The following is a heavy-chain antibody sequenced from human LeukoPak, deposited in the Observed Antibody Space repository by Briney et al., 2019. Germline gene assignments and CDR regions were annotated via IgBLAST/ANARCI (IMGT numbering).Heavy chain of an antibody. V-gene: IGHV3-23*01. CDR3: AGRGYSYGFDY. J-gene: IGHJ4*02. Sequence: GGSLRLSCAASGFSFSSYWMHWVRQAPGKGLEWVSAISGSGGSTYYADSVKGRFTISRDNSKNTLYLQMNSLRAEDTAVYYCAGRGYSYGFDYWGQGTLVTVSS. D-gene: IGHD5-18*01. CDR2: ISGSGGST. CDR1: GFSFSSYW.